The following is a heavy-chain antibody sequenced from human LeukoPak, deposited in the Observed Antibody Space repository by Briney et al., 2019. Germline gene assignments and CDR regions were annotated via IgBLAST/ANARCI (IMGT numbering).Heavy chain of an antibody. CDR2: TYYRSKWYN. CDR3: SRVHKAFDGARDAFDI. CDR1: GDSVSSNGAA. V-gene: IGHV6-1*01. J-gene: IGHJ3*02. Sequence: SQTLSLTCAISGDSVSSNGAAWNWIRQSPSRGLEWLGRTYYRSKWYNDYAVSVKSRITINPDTSKNQFSLQLNSVTPEDTAVYYCSRVHKAFDGARDAFDIWGQGTMVTVSS. D-gene: IGHD3-10*01.